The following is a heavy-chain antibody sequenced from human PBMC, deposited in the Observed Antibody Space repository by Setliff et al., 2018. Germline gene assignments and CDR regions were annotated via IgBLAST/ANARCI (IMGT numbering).Heavy chain of an antibody. V-gene: IGHV1-18*01. D-gene: IGHD2-8*01. CDR3: SRLVRYCTTTTCQSVSGAEV. Sequence: GASVKVSCKASGYTFSHSGITWVRQAPGQGLEWMGWISAYTGNTNYAQKFQGRVTMTTDTTTSTAYMELRSLRSDDTAVYYCSRLVRYCTTTTCQSVSGAEVWGQGTLVTVSS. CDR1: GYTFSHSG. CDR2: ISAYTGNT. J-gene: IGHJ4*02.